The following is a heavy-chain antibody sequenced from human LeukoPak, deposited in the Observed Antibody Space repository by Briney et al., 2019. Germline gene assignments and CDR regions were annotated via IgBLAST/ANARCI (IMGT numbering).Heavy chain of an antibody. D-gene: IGHD3-22*01. CDR2: INHSEST. J-gene: IGHJ4*02. Sequence: SETLSLTCAVYGGSFSGYYWSWIRQPPGKGLEWIGEINHSESTNYNPSLKSRVTISVDTSKNQFSLKLSSVTAADTAVYYCARVTGYMIEDYFDYWGQGTLVTVSS. CDR3: ARVTGYMIEDYFDY. CDR1: GGSFSGYY. V-gene: IGHV4-34*01.